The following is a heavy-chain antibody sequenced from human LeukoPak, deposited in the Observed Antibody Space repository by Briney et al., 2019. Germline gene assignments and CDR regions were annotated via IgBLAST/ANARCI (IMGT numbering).Heavy chain of an antibody. V-gene: IGHV3-9*03. CDR3: ARGRSDYYYMDV. J-gene: IGHJ6*03. Sequence: PGGSLRLSCAASGFTFSSYNMNWVRQAPGKGLEWVSGISWNSGSIGYADSVKGRFTISRDNAKNSLYLQMNSLRAEDMALYYCARGRSDYYYMDVWGKGTTVTVSS. CDR1: GFTFSSYN. CDR2: ISWNSGSI.